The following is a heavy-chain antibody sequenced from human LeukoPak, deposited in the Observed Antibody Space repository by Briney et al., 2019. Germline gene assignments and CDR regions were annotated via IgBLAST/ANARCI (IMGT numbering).Heavy chain of an antibody. J-gene: IGHJ3*02. CDR3: ARDVEPDAFDI. Sequence: GGSLRLSCAASGFTFSGYEMNWVRQAPGKGLEWVSFVSSSGRSVSYADSVKGRFTISRDNAKNSVYLQMNSLIAEDTAVYYCARDVEPDAFDIWGQGTMVTVSS. CDR1: GFTFSGYE. CDR2: VSSSGRSV. V-gene: IGHV3-48*03. D-gene: IGHD1-14*01.